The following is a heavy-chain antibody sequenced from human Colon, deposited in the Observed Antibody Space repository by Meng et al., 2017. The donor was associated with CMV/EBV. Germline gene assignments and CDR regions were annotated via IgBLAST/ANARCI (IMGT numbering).Heavy chain of an antibody. D-gene: IGHD6-13*01. Sequence: SETLSLTCNVSGGALTSRDYYWGLIRQPPGKGLEWIGSINIGGTTYYRPSLQSRITISMDTSRNLFSLIMASVTAEDTAVYYCARHTDAVSASGLDYWGQGTPVTVSS. CDR3: ARHTDAVSASGLDY. J-gene: IGHJ4*02. CDR2: INIGGTT. CDR1: GGALTSRDYY. V-gene: IGHV4-39*01.